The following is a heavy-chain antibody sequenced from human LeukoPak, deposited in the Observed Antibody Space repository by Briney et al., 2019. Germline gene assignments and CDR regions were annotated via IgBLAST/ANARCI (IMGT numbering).Heavy chain of an antibody. CDR1: GYRFSRYW. V-gene: IGHV5-51*01. CDR2: IHPADSDT. CDR3: ARVDSGGFDFDF. J-gene: IGHJ4*02. Sequence: GESLKISCKGYGYRFSRYWIGWVRQMPGKGLEWMGIIHPADSDTRYSPSFQGQVTISADKSISNAYLQWSSLRASDTAMYYCARVDSGGFDFDFWGQGTLVTVSS. D-gene: IGHD3-22*01.